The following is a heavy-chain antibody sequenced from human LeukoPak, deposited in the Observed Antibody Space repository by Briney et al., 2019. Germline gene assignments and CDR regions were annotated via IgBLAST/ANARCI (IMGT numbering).Heavy chain of an antibody. CDR1: GYTFISYG. Sequence: SVKVSCKASGYTFISYGISWVRQAPGQGLEWMGGIIPIFGTANYAQKFQGRVTITADESTSTAYMELSSLRSEDTAVYYCAMSDTAMAESFVYYFDYWGQGTLVTVSS. D-gene: IGHD5-18*01. CDR2: IIPIFGTA. J-gene: IGHJ4*02. V-gene: IGHV1-69*13. CDR3: AMSDTAMAESFVYYFDY.